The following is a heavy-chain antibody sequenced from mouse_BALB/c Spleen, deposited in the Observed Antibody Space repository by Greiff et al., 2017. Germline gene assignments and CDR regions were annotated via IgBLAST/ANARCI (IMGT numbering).Heavy chain of an antibody. CDR3: ARGDDYDAWFAY. Sequence: VQLQQPGAELVKPGASVKLSCKASGYSFTGYTMNWVKQSHGKNLEWIGLINPYNGGTSYNQKFKGKATLTVDKSSSTAYMELLSLTSEDSAVFYCARGDDYDAWFAYWGQGTLGTVSA. V-gene: IGHV1-18*01. J-gene: IGHJ3*01. D-gene: IGHD2-4*01. CDR2: INPYNGGT. CDR1: GYSFTGYT.